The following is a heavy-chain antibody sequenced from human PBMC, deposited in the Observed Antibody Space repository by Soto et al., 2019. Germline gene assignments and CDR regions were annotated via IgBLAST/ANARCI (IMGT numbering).Heavy chain of an antibody. J-gene: IGHJ5*02. CDR2: IIPIFGTA. D-gene: IGHD2-15*01. V-gene: IGHV1-69*13. CDR1: GGTFSSYA. Sequence: SVKVSCKASGGTFSSYAISWVRQAPGQGLEWMGGIIPIFGTANYAQKFQGRVTINADESTSTAYMELSSLRSEDTALYYCARVGESIGYCSGGSCSDNWFDPWG. CDR3: ARVGESIGYCSGGSCSDNWFDP.